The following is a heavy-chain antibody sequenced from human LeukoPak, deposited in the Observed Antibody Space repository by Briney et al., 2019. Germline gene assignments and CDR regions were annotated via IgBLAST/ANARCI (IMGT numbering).Heavy chain of an antibody. V-gene: IGHV3-23*01. Sequence: GGSLRLSCAASGFTFDDYAMHWVRQAPGKGLEWVSAISGSGGSTYYADSVKGRFTISRDNSKNTLYLQMNSLRAEDTAVYYCAKDKAVVPAAIYAFDIWGQGTMVTVSS. CDR1: GFTFDDYA. D-gene: IGHD2-2*01. CDR2: ISGSGGST. CDR3: AKDKAVVPAAIYAFDI. J-gene: IGHJ3*02.